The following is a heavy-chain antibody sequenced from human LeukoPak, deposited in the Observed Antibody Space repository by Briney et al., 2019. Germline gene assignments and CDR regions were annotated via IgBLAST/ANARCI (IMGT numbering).Heavy chain of an antibody. J-gene: IGHJ4*02. Sequence: ASVKVSCKASGGTFSSYAISWVRQAPGQGLEWMGGIIPIFGTANYAQKFQGRVTMTEDTSTDTAYMELSSLRSEDTAVYYCASFSTNSGSYSNFDYWGQGTLVTVSS. CDR3: ASFSTNSGSYSNFDY. CDR2: IIPIFGTA. V-gene: IGHV1-69*06. D-gene: IGHD1-26*01. CDR1: GGTFSSYA.